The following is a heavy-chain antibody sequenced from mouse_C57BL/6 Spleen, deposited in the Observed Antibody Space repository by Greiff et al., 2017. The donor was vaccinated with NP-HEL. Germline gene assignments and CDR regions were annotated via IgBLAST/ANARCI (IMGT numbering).Heavy chain of an antibody. V-gene: IGHV1-4*01. D-gene: IGHD1-1*01. J-gene: IGHJ2*01. CDR1: GYTFTSYT. CDR2: INPSSGYT. CDR3: AREGTVVATRYYFDY. Sequence: QVHVKQSGAELARPGASVKMSCKASGYTFTSYTMHWVKQRPGQGLEWIGYINPSSGYTKYNQKFKDKATLTADKSSSTAYMQLSSLTSEDSAGYDCAREGTVVATRYYFDYWGQGTTLTVSS.